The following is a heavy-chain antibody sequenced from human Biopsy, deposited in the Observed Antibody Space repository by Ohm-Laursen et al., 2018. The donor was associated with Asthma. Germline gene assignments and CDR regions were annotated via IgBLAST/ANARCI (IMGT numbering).Heavy chain of an antibody. CDR2: IMTVFGTT. CDR3: ARCQVGYSSGWSLLLKKIYYSGMDV. J-gene: IGHJ6*02. V-gene: IGHV1-69*01. CDR1: GGTSSNFA. Sequence: SSVKVSCKAPGGTSSNFAIGWVRQAPGQGLEWLGGIMTVFGTTNYAQKFQGRVTITSDESTSTAYMEVTSLRSEDTAIYYCARCQVGYSSGWSLLLKKIYYSGMDVWGQGTAVTVSS. D-gene: IGHD6-19*01.